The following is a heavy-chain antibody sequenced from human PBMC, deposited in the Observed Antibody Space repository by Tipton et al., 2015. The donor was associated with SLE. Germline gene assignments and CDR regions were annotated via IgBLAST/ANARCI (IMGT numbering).Heavy chain of an antibody. CDR3: ARTGELFDY. V-gene: IGHV4-59*01. D-gene: IGHD1-26*01. CDR1: GGSISSYY. CDR2: IYYSGST. J-gene: IGHJ4*02. Sequence: TLSLTCTVSGGSISSYYWSWIRQPPGKGLEWIGYIYYSGSTNYNPSLKSRVTISVDTSKNQFSLKLGSVTAADTAVYYCARTGELFDYWGQGTLVTVSS.